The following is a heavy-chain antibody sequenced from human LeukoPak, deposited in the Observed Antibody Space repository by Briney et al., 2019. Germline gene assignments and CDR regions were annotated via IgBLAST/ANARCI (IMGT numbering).Heavy chain of an antibody. CDR2: IRYDGSNK. V-gene: IGHV3-30*02. J-gene: IGHJ4*02. CDR1: GFTFSSYG. D-gene: IGHD6-13*01. CDR3: AKEFAAAGTLYFDY. Sequence: PGGSLRLSCAASGFTFSSYGIHWVRQAPGKGLEWVAFIRYDGSNKYYADSVKGRFTISRDNSKNTLYLQMNSLRAEDTAVYYCAKEFAAAGTLYFDYWGQGTLVTVSS.